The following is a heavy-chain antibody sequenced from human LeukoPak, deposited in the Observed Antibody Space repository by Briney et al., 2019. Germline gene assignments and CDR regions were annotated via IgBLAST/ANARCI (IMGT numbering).Heavy chain of an antibody. CDR1: GDTFTSYA. Sequence: GASVKVSCKASGDTFTSYAMRWVRQAPGQRLEWMGWINAGNGNTKYSQKFQGRVTITRDTSASTAYMELSSLRSEDTAVYYCARGKRAAAAGTGTYYYYGMDVWGKGTTVTVSS. CDR3: ARGKRAAAAGTGTYYYYGMDV. CDR2: INAGNGNT. J-gene: IGHJ6*04. V-gene: IGHV1-3*01. D-gene: IGHD6-13*01.